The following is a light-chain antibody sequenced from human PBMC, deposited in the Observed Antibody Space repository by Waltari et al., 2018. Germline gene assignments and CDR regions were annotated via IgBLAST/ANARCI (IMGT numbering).Light chain of an antibody. CDR1: QSVNNF. V-gene: IGKV3-11*01. J-gene: IGKJ4*01. CDR2: DAS. Sequence: EVVLTQTPATLSLSPGERATLSCRASQSVNNFVGWYQTKSGQAPRLLIYDASNRAAGIPARFSGSGSGTEFTLTITRLEPEDFAIYYCQQRSNLLTFGGGTKVEIK. CDR3: QQRSNLLT.